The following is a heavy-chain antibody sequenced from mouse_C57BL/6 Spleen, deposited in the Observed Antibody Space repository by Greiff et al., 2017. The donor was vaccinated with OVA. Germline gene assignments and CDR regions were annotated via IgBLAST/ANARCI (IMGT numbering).Heavy chain of an antibody. CDR2: IDPSDSYT. D-gene: IGHD2-3*01. CDR3: ACYDGDPWFAY. J-gene: IGHJ3*01. Sequence: VQLQQSGAELVKPGASVKLSCKASGYTFTSYWMQWVKQRPGQGLEWIGEIDPSDSYTNYNQKFKGKATLTVDTSSSTAYMQLSSLTSEDSAVYYCACYDGDPWFAYWGQGTLVTVSA. CDR1: GYTFTSYW. V-gene: IGHV1-50*01.